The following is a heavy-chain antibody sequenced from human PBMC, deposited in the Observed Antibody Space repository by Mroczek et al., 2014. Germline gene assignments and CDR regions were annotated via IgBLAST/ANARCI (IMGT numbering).Heavy chain of an antibody. CDR3: ARGHRSSGYYYGGFLHLSAPFDY. CDR1: GGSFSGYY. Sequence: QVQLQQWGAGLLKPSETLSLTCAVYGGSFSGYYWSWIRQPPGKGLEWIGEINHSGSTNYNPSLKSRVTISVDTSKNQFSLKLSSVTAADTAVYYCARGHRSSGYYYGGFLHLSAPFDYWGQGTLVTVSS. CDR2: INHSGST. D-gene: IGHD3-22*01. J-gene: IGHJ4*02. V-gene: IGHV4-34*01.